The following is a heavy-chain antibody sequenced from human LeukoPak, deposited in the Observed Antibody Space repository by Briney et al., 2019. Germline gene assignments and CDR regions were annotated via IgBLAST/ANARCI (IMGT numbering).Heavy chain of an antibody. CDR3: ARAGRITMVRGVIIKVPYYYYYMDV. Sequence: GASVKVSCKASGGTFSSYAISWVRQAPGQGLGWMGRIIPIFGTANYAQKFQGRVMITTDESTSTAYMELSSLRSEDTAVYYCARAGRITMVRGVIIKVPYYYYYMDVWGKGTTVTVSS. CDR2: IIPIFGTA. CDR1: GGTFSSYA. J-gene: IGHJ6*03. D-gene: IGHD3-10*01. V-gene: IGHV1-69*05.